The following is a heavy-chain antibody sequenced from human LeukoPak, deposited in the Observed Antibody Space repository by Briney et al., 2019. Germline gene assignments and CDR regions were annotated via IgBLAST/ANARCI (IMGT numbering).Heavy chain of an antibody. V-gene: IGHV3-74*01. D-gene: IGHD3-10*01. CDR3: SRVRVSFDY. CDR2: IRNDGGET. Sequence: PGGSLRLSCAASGFTFSDHWMHWVRQVPGKGLVWVSRIRNDGGETNYADSVKGRFTISGDNAKNTLFLQMNSLRAEDTAIYYCSRVRVSFDYWGQGTLVTVAP. J-gene: IGHJ4*02. CDR1: GFTFSDHW.